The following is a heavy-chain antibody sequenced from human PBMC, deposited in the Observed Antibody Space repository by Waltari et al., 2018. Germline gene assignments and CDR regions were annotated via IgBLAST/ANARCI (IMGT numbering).Heavy chain of an antibody. CDR2: IDPSGGNR. J-gene: IGHJ4*02. V-gene: IGHV1-46*01. CDR3: ARADGYSYGPDY. D-gene: IGHD5-18*01. CDR1: GYTFTSHY. Sequence: QVHLVQSGAEVRKPGASVKVPCKASGYTFTSHYMHWVRQAPGQGLEWMGIIDPSGGNRTYAQNCQGRVTLTTDTSTNTVYMDLSSLRSEDTAIYYCARADGYSYGPDYWGQGTLVTVSS.